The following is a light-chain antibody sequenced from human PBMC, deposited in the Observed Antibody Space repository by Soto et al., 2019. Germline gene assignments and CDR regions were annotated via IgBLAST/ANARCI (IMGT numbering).Light chain of an antibody. CDR2: EVS. V-gene: IGLV2-8*01. CDR1: SSDVGGYNY. CDR3: NSNPGSNNWV. Sequence: QSALTQPPSASGSPGQSVTISCTGTSSDVGGYNYVSWYQQHPGKAPKLMIYEVSKRPSGVPDRFSGSKSGNTSSLTVSGLQAEYEAESYRNSNPGSNNWVFGGGTKLTVL. J-gene: IGLJ3*02.